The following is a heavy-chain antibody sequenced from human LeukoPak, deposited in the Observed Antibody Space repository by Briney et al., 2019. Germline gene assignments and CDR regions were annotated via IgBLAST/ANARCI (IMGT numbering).Heavy chain of an antibody. V-gene: IGHV3-21*01. CDR2: ISSRSTYI. CDR3: AREESGSSGWYDY. D-gene: IGHD6-19*01. J-gene: IGHJ4*02. Sequence: PGGSLRLSCAASRFTFIGYTMNWIRQAPGKGLEWVSSISSRSTYIYYADSVKGRFTISRDNAKNSLYLQMNSLRAEDTAVYYCAREESGSSGWYDYWGQGNLVSVSS. CDR1: RFTFIGYT.